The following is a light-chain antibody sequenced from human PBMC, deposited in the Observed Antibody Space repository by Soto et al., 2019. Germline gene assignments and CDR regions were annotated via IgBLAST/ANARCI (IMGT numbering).Light chain of an antibody. CDR1: SSNIGAGYD. V-gene: IGLV1-40*01. CDR3: QSYDSSLSGWV. J-gene: IGLJ2*01. Sequence: QSVLTQPPSVSGAPGQRVTISCTGNSSNIGAGYDVHWYQQLPGTAPKLLIYGNNNRPSGVPGRLSGSKSGTSASLAITGLQAEDEADYYCQSYDSSLSGWVFGGGTKLTVL. CDR2: GNN.